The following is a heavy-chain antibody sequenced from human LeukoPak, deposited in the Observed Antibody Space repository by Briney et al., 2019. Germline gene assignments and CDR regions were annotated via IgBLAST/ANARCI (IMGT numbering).Heavy chain of an antibody. CDR3: ARGLRYYPFDY. CDR2: INHSGST. V-gene: IGHV4-34*01. CDR1: GGASSGYY. Sequence: SETLSLTCAVYGGASSGYYWSWIRQPPGKGLEWIGEINHSGSTNYNPSLKSRVTISVDTSKNQFSLKLSSVTAADTAVFYCARGLRYYPFDYWGQGTLVTVSS. D-gene: IGHD1-26*01. J-gene: IGHJ4*02.